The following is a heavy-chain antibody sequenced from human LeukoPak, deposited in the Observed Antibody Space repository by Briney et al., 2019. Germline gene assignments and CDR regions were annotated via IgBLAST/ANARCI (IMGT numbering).Heavy chain of an antibody. CDR1: GYSFTSYW. V-gene: IGHV5-51*01. J-gene: IGHJ4*02. CDR3: ARHGLYDFWSGYSKIYFDY. Sequence: GESLKISCKGSGYSFTSYWIGWVRQMPRKGLEWMGIIYPGDSDTRYSPSFQGQVTISADKSISTAYLQWSSLKASDTAMYYCARHGLYDFWSGYSKIYFDYWGQGTLVTVSS. D-gene: IGHD3-3*01. CDR2: IYPGDSDT.